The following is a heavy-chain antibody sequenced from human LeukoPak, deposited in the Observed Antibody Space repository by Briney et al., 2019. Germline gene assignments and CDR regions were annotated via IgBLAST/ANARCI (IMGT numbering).Heavy chain of an antibody. CDR3: ARHTGPYYGSGSYGLDV. CDR1: GFTFSNYS. CDR2: ISRSSSSI. V-gene: IGHV3-21*01. Sequence: GGSLRLSCAASGFTFSNYSMNWVRQAPGKGREWVSVISRSSSSIYYADSVKGRFTISRDNAKNSLYLQMNSLRAEDTAVYYCARHTGPYYGSGSYGLDVWGQGTTVTVSS. D-gene: IGHD3-10*01. J-gene: IGHJ6*02.